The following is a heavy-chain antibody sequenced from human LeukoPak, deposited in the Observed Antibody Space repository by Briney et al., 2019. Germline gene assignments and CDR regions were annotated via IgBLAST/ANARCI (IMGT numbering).Heavy chain of an antibody. V-gene: IGHV3-21*01. Sequence: GGSLRLSCAASGLTSSRSSMNWVRHAPEKGLEGGSSISTGSSHIYYADSVKGRFTISRDDAKNSLYLQMNSLRAEDTAVYYCAGSDTIGYSPREWDYWYFDLWGRGTLVTVSS. D-gene: IGHD3-22*01. CDR2: ISTGSSHI. J-gene: IGHJ2*01. CDR1: GLTSSRSS. CDR3: AGSDTIGYSPREWDYWYFDL.